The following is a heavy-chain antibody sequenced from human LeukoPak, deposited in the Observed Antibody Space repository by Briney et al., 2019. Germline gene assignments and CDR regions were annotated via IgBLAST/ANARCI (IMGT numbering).Heavy chain of an antibody. V-gene: IGHV3-23*01. J-gene: IGHJ6*02. D-gene: IGHD1-26*01. CDR3: TKMRSAGFYYYGMDV. CDR1: GFTFSSYE. CDR2: IDSTGDST. Sequence: PGGSLRLSCAASGFTFSSYEMNWVRQAPGKGLDWVSTIDSTGDSTYYADSVKGRFTISRDNSKNTLSLQMNSLRPDDTAVYYCTKMRSAGFYYYGMDVWGQGTTVTASS.